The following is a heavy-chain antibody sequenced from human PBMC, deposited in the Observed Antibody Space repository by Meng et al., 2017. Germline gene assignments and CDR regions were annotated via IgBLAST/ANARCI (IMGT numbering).Heavy chain of an antibody. CDR3: ARVKIPHGINEWELRDHPFDY. CDR1: GASINNHF. CDR2: IYYSGST. D-gene: IGHD1-26*01. J-gene: IGHJ4*02. V-gene: IGHV4-59*11. Sequence: SETLSLTCTVSGASINNHFWSWIRQTPGKGLEWIGFIYYSGSTNKYSPSLQSRVTISLDTSKNQFYLRLNSVTTADTAIYFCARVKIPHGINEWELRDHPFDYWGPGTLVTVSS.